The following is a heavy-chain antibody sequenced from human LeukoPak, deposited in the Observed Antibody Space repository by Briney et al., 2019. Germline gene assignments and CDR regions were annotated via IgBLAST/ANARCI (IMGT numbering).Heavy chain of an antibody. CDR2: IYYSGTT. D-gene: IGHD7-27*01. CDR1: GGSISSDY. CDR3: ARGANWGSPDY. V-gene: IGHV4-59*01. Sequence: PSETLSLTCTVSGGSISSDYWSWIRQSPGKGLEWIGYIYYSGTTSYNPSLKSRVTISLDTSKNQFSLKLSSVTAADTAGYYCARGANWGSPDYWGQGTLVTVSS. J-gene: IGHJ4*02.